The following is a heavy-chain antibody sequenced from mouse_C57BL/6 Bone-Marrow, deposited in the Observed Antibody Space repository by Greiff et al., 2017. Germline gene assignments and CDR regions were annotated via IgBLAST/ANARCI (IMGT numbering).Heavy chain of an antibody. CDR2: IDPSDSET. CDR3: ARDGYCWYFDV. CDR1: GYTFTSYW. D-gene: IGHD2-3*01. J-gene: IGHJ1*03. V-gene: IGHV1-52*01. Sequence: QVQLQQPGAELVRPGSSVKLSCKASGYTFTSYWMHWVKQRPIQGLEWIGNIDPSDSETHYNQKFKDKATLTVDKSSSTAYMQLSSLTSEDSAVYYCARDGYCWYFDVWGTGTTVTVSS.